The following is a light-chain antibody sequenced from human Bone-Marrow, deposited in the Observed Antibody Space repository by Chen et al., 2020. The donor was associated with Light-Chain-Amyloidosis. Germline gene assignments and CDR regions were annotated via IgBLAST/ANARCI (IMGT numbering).Light chain of an antibody. J-gene: IGLJ3*02. V-gene: IGLV3-21*02. CDR1: NIGSIT. CDR2: DVS. CDR3: QVWDRSSDRPV. Sequence: SYVLTPPSSVSVAPGQTATIARGGNNIGSITVHWYQQTPGQAPLLVVYDVSDRPSGIPERLSGSNSGNTATLTISRVEAGDEADYYCQVWDRSSDRPVFGGGTKLTVL.